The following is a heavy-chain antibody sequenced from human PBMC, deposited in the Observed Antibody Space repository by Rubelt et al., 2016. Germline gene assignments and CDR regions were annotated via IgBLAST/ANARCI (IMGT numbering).Heavy chain of an antibody. D-gene: IGHD4-17*01. Sequence: VQLVESGGGVVQPGRSLRLSCAASGFTFSSYGMHCVRQAPGKGLEWVAVIWYDGSNKYYAGSVKGRFTISRDNSKNTLYLQMNSLAAEDTAVYYCARQYYGDYPCDYWGQGTLVTVSS. CDR3: ARQYYGDYPCDY. CDR2: IWYDGSNK. J-gene: IGHJ4*02. CDR1: GFTFSSYG. V-gene: IGHV3-33*01.